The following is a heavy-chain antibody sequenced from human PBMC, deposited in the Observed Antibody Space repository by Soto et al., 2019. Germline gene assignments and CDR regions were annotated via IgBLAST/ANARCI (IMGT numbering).Heavy chain of an antibody. CDR2: IYYTGST. V-gene: IGHV4-39*02. J-gene: IGHJ5*02. D-gene: IGHD3-10*01. Sequence: SETLSLTCTVSGGPISSSSYYWGWIRQPPGKGLEWIGSIYYTGSTYYTPSLKSRLTISVDTSKNHFSLKLSSVTAADTAVYYCARTYYYGSRMSNWFDPWGQGTLVTVSS. CDR1: GGPISSSSYY. CDR3: ARTYYYGSRMSNWFDP.